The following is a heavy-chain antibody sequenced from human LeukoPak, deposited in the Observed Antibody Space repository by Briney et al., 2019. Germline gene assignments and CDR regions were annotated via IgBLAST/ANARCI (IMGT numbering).Heavy chain of an antibody. CDR3: AKVLLRDYYMDV. D-gene: IGHD4-17*01. CDR1: GFTFSSYA. V-gene: IGHV3-23*01. J-gene: IGHJ6*03. Sequence: PGGSLRLSCAASGFTFSSYAMSWVRQAPEKGLEWVSAISGSGGSTYYADSVKGRFTISRDNSKNTLYLQMNSLRAEDTAVYYCAKVLLRDYYMDVWGKGTTVTVSS. CDR2: ISGSGGST.